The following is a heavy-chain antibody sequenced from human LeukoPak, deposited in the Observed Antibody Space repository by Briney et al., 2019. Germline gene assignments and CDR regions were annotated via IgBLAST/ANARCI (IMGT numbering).Heavy chain of an antibody. J-gene: IGHJ4*02. CDR1: GFTFDDYA. CDR3: AKDRGSYYGSSGYFGY. CDR2: ISWNSGSI. D-gene: IGHD3-22*01. Sequence: QPGRSLRLSCAASGFTFDDYAMHWVRQAPGKGLEWVSGISWNSGSIGYADSVKGRFTISRDNAKNSLYLQMNSLRAEDTALYYCAKDRGSYYGSSGYFGYWGQGTLVTVSS. V-gene: IGHV3-9*01.